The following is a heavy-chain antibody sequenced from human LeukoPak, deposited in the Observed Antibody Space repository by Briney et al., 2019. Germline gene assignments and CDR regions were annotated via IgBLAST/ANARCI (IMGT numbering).Heavy chain of an antibody. J-gene: IGHJ4*02. Sequence: SQTLSLTCTVSGGSISSGGYYWSWIRQPPGKGLEWIGYIYHSGSTYYNPSLKSRVTISVDRSKNQFSLKLSSVTAADTAVYYCAREDVYYYDSSGSFDYWGQGTLVTVSS. CDR1: GGSISSGGYY. CDR3: AREDVYYYDSSGSFDY. D-gene: IGHD3-22*01. V-gene: IGHV4-30-2*01. CDR2: IYHSGST.